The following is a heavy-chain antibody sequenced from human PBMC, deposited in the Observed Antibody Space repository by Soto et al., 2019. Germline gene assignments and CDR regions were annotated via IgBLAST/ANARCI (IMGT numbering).Heavy chain of an antibody. D-gene: IGHD6-13*01. V-gene: IGHV3-74*01. J-gene: IGHJ4*02. CDR3: AKDSWYFDL. Sequence: PGGSLRLSCEASGFIFTNFWMHWVRQVPGKGLVWVSRIDTSGSSTSYADSVKGRFTISRVNAKNTVSLQMNSLRAEDTGVYYCAKDSWYFDLWSQGSLVTVSS. CDR1: GFIFTNFW. CDR2: IDTSGSST.